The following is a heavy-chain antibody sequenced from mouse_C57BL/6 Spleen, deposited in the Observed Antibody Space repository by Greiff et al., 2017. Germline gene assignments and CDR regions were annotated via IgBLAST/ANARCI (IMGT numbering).Heavy chain of an antibody. Sequence: EVMLVESGGGLVKPGGSLKLSCAASGFTFSSYAMSWVRQTPEKRLEWVATISDGGSYTYYPDNVKGRFTISRDNAKNNLYLQMSHLKSEDTAMYYCAKEKSYYYGSSYYFDYWGQGTTLTVSS. CDR1: GFTFSSYA. CDR2: ISDGGSYT. D-gene: IGHD1-1*01. CDR3: AKEKSYYYGSSYYFDY. J-gene: IGHJ2*01. V-gene: IGHV5-4*01.